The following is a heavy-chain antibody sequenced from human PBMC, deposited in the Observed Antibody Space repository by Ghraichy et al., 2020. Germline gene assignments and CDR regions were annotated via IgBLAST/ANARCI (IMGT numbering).Heavy chain of an antibody. CDR2: ISGSGASA. J-gene: IGHJ4*02. D-gene: IGHD3-16*01. CDR3: AKDRWARIGGSLDC. Sequence: GGSLRLSCAASGFTFSSYAMNWVRQAPGRGLEWVSSISGSGASAQSADSLKGRFTVSRDKSKNPLYLQMNNLRAEDTAVYYCAKDRWARIGGSLDCWGQGTLVTVSS. CDR1: GFTFSSYA. V-gene: IGHV3-23*01.